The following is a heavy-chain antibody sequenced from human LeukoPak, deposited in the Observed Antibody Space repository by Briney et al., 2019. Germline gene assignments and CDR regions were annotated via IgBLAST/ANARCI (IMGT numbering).Heavy chain of an antibody. CDR1: GGSINSYY. CDR2: IHTSGST. CDR3: ARDQYSSSWYEEPNFDY. D-gene: IGHD6-13*01. Sequence: PSETLSLTCTVSGGSINSYYWSWIRQSAGKGLEWIGRIHTSGSTNYNPSLKSRVTMSVDTSKNQFSLKLSSVTAADTAVYFCARDQYSSSWYEEPNFDYWGQGTLVTVSS. J-gene: IGHJ4*02. V-gene: IGHV4-4*07.